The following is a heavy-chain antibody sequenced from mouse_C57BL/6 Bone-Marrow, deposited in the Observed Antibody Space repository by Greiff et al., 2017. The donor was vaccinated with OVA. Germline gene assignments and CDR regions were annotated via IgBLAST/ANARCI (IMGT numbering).Heavy chain of an antibody. CDR2: IYPGDGDT. Sequence: QVQLKQSDAELVKPGASVKISCKVSGYTFTDHTIHWMKQRPEQGLEWIGRIYPGDGDTNYNGKFKGKATLTADKSSSTAYMQLSRLTSEDSAVYFCARRERSGSSYGYFDVWGTGTTVTVSS. CDR3: ARRERSGSSYGYFDV. J-gene: IGHJ1*03. D-gene: IGHD1-1*01. V-gene: IGHV1-78*01. CDR1: GYTFTDHT.